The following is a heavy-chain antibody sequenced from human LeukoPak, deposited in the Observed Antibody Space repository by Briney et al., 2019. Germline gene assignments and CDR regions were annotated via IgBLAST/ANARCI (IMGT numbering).Heavy chain of an antibody. D-gene: IGHD6-13*01. CDR3: ARREAAAGARWFDP. V-gene: IGHV5-51*01. Sequence: TGGSLRLSCAASGFTFNSYAMSWVRQAPGKGLEWLGIIYPGDSDTRYSPSFQGQVTIPADKSISTAYLQWSSLKASDTAMYYCARREAAAGARWFDPWGQGTLVTVSS. CDR1: GFTFNSYA. J-gene: IGHJ5*02. CDR2: IYPGDSDT.